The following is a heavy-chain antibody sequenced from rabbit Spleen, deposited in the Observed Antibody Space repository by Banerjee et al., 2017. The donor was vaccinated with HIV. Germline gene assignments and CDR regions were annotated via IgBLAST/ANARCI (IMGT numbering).Heavy chain of an antibody. CDR3: ARGSAAMTMVITGFYLGL. V-gene: IGHV1S45*01. CDR2: IYADRSGST. CDR1: GFSFSNKAV. D-gene: IGHD2-1*01. J-gene: IGHJ4*01. Sequence: QEQLVESGGGLVKPEGSLKLSCTASGFSFSNKAVMCWVRQAPGKGLEWIACIYADRSGSTYYANWAKGRFTISRTSSTTVTLEMTSLTAADTATYFCARGSAAMTMVITGFYLGLWGPGTLVTVS.